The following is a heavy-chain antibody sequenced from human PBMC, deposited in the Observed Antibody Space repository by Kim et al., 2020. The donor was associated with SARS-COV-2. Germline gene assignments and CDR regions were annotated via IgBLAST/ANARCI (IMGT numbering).Heavy chain of an antibody. Sequence: GGSLRLSCEASGFTFGSNWMSWVRQAPGKGLEWVANINNDGKEKYYVDSVRGRFTISRDNAENSLYLQMNSLRAEDMAIYYCARSGAPGTVDAWGQGTLVTVSS. CDR1: GFTFGSNW. CDR2: INNDGKEK. V-gene: IGHV3-7*01. CDR3: ARSGAPGTVDA. D-gene: IGHD6-13*01. J-gene: IGHJ5*02.